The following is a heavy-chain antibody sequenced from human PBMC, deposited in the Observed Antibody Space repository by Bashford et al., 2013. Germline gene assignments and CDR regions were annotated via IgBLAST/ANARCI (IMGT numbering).Heavy chain of an antibody. D-gene: IGHD6-6*01. CDR1: GYTFTGYN. CDR2: ITPNSGAT. J-gene: IGHJ4*02. CDR3: ARASWLDY. Sequence: VASVKVSCKASGYTFTGYNLHWVRQAPGQGLEWMGWITPNSGATNYAQKFQGRVTMTRDTSSATAYMELSGLRSDDTAVYYCARASWLDYWGQGTLVTVSS. V-gene: IGHV1-2*02.